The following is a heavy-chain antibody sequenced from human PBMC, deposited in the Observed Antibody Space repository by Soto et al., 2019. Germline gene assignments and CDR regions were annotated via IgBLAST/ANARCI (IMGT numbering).Heavy chain of an antibody. J-gene: IGHJ5*02. V-gene: IGHV1-2*04. D-gene: IGHD2-15*01. CDR1: GYTFTGYY. Sequence: GASVKVSCKASGYTFTGYYMHWVRQAPGQGLEWMGWINPNSGGTNYAQKFQGWVTMTRDTSISTAYMELSRLRSDDTAVYYCARDRTRGLGNWFDPWGQGTLVTVSP. CDR3: ARDRTRGLGNWFDP. CDR2: INPNSGGT.